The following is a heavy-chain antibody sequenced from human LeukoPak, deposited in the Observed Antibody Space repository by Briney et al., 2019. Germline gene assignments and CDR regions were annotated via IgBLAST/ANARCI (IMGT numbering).Heavy chain of an antibody. V-gene: IGHV3-7*05. Sequence: GGSLRLSCAASVFTFSSYWMSWVRQAPGKGLEWVANIKQDGSEKYYVDSVKGRFTISRDNGKNSLYLIMQRLRDKDTAVYYCARDGYSHPHGYWGQGTLVTVSS. CDR2: IKQDGSEK. CDR1: VFTFSSYW. D-gene: IGHD5-24*01. J-gene: IGHJ4*02. CDR3: ARDGYSHPHGY.